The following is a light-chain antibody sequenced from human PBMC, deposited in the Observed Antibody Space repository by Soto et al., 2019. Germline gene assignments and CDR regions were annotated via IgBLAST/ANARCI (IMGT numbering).Light chain of an antibody. Sequence: QSVLTQSPSVSGAPGQRVTISCTGTTSNIGAGNDVHWYQQLPGTAPKLLIYANSNRPSGVPVRFSGSKSGTSASLAITGLQAEDEDEYYCQSSDSSLSGSRVFGGGTKLTVL. J-gene: IGLJ2*01. CDR3: QSSDSSLSGSRV. CDR1: TSNIGAGND. V-gene: IGLV1-40*01. CDR2: ANS.